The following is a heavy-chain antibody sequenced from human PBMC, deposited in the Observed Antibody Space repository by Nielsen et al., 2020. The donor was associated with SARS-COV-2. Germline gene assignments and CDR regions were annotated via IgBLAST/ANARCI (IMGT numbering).Heavy chain of an antibody. D-gene: IGHD4-17*01. V-gene: IGHV3-53*01. Sequence: GESLKISCAASGFSVTDYYMSWVRQAPGKGLEWVSVIYSGGSTYYADSVKGRVNLSRDNSKNNVYLQMNSLRAEDTASYYCARTTTLTTRRYSYYMDVWGKGTTVTVSS. CDR1: GFSVTDYY. CDR3: ARTTTLTTRRYSYYMDV. J-gene: IGHJ6*03. CDR2: IYSGGST.